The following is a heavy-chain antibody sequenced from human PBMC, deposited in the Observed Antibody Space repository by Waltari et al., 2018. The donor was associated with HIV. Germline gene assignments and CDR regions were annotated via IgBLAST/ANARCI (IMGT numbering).Heavy chain of an antibody. Sequence: QVQLVESGGGVVQPGRSLRLSCAASGFTFSNYSMPRVRQAPGKGLEGVAVISYDGSNKYYADSVKGRFTISRDNSKNTLYLQMNSLRAEDTAVYYCARDPQYCSSTSCSYYFDYWGQGTLVTVSS. J-gene: IGHJ4*02. D-gene: IGHD2-2*01. V-gene: IGHV3-30-3*01. CDR1: GFTFSNYS. CDR3: ARDPQYCSSTSCSYYFDY. CDR2: ISYDGSNK.